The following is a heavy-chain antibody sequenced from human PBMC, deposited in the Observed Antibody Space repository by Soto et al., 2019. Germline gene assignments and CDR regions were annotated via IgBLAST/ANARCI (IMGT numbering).Heavy chain of an antibody. V-gene: IGHV4-59*01. D-gene: IGHD1-7*01. J-gene: IGHJ6*02. CDR1: GGSIRDYF. CDR3: ARDRKLELPGNYYYYGMDV. CDR2: ISSSGTV. Sequence: QLQLQESGPGLVKASETLSLTCSVSGGSIRDYFWTWIRQSPRRGLEWIGYISSSGTVKYNSSLKSRLNTSLDRSRNQFSLKLSSVTAADTAVYFCARDRKLELPGNYYYYGMDVWGQGTTVTVSS.